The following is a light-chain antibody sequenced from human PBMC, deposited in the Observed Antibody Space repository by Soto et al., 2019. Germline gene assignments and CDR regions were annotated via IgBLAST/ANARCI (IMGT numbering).Light chain of an antibody. Sequence: EIVLTQSPGTLYFSPGERATLSCRASRSVTSNYLAWYQLKPGQAPRVLIYGASNRDTGIPDRFSGSGSGTEFNLTISRLEPDDFGVYFCQQYGNSPPNTCGQGPKVEI. CDR3: QQYGNSPPNT. J-gene: IGKJ2*01. V-gene: IGKV3-20*01. CDR2: GAS. CDR1: RSVTSNY.